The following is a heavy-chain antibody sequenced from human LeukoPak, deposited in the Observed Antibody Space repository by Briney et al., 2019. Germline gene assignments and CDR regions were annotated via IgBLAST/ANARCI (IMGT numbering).Heavy chain of an antibody. V-gene: IGHV4-39*07. J-gene: IGHJ3*02. CDR3: ARALMSDLAFDI. D-gene: IGHD2-21*02. CDR2: IYYSGST. Sequence: SETLSLTCTVSGGSISSSSYYWGWIRQPPGKGLEWIGSIYYSGSTYYNPSLKSRVTISVDTSKNQFSLKLSSVTAADTAVYYCARALMSDLAFDIWGQGTMVTV. CDR1: GGSISSSSYY.